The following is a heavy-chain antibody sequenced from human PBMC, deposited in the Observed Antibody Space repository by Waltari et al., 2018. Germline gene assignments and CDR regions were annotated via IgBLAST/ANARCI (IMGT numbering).Heavy chain of an antibody. D-gene: IGHD5-12*01. CDR1: GVSITSYRHY. CDR3: ATYIGASVGTAAFDV. J-gene: IGHJ3*01. Sequence: QLQLQESGPRLVRPSETLSLICRVSGVSITSYRHYWAWIRQSPGQGLEWIGTVFYSGTTYISPSLKSRVSVSRDTSKNQVSLILGSVTAADMAVYYCATYIGASVGTAAFDVWGQGTMVTVSS. V-gene: IGHV4-39*01. CDR2: VFYSGTT.